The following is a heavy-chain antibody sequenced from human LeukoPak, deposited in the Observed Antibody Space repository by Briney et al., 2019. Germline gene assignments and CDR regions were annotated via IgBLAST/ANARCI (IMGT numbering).Heavy chain of an antibody. CDR2: LWYDGSNK. Sequence: GGSLRLSCAASGFTFSSHGMHWVRQASGKGLEWVAALWYDGSNKNYAESVKGRFTISRDNSKNTLYLQMNSLRADDTAVYYCARGPSLGTTCCLSPWGRGTMVTVSS. CDR3: ARGPSLGTTCCLSP. CDR1: GFTFSSHG. D-gene: IGHD2-2*01. J-gene: IGHJ3*01. V-gene: IGHV3-33*01.